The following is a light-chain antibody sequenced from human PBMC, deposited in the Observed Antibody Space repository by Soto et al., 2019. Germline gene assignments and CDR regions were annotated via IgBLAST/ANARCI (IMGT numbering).Light chain of an antibody. J-gene: IGKJ5*01. V-gene: IGKV3-15*01. CDR2: AAS. CDR3: QQYNNWPFS. Sequence: EIVLTQSPATLSLSPWERAILSCRASQSVSNFLAWYQQKPGQAPRLLIYAASTRATGIPARFSGSGSGTEFTLTISGLQSEDFALYFCQQYNNWPFSFGQGTRLEIK. CDR1: QSVSNF.